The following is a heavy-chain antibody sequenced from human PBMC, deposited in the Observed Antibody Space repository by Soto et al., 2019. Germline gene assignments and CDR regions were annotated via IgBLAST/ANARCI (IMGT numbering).Heavy chain of an antibody. D-gene: IGHD6-13*01. CDR1: GYTFTKFH. Sequence: GASVKFSCKASGYTFTKFHIHWVRQAPGQVLECMVMIDPSGGVTRYXXRFQGRIXXTSDTSTSSVXMELRXLTCEDTAVYYCATIAAAGTYYFDYWRQGTLVTVSS. J-gene: IGHJ4*02. V-gene: IGHV1-46*01. CDR2: IDPSGGVT. CDR3: ATIAAAGTYYFDY.